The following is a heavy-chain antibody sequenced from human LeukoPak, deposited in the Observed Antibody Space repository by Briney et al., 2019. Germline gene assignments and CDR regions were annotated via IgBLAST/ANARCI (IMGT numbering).Heavy chain of an antibody. Sequence: PGGSLRLSCAASGFTFRGHGMDWVRQAPGKGLEWVTFMEDDGNNKYYADSVKGRFTISRDSSKNTLYLQMNSLRAEDTAVYYCATRYDILTGYGDYWGQGTLVTVSS. CDR1: GFTFRGHG. CDR3: ATRYDILTGYGDY. D-gene: IGHD3-9*01. CDR2: MEDDGNNK. J-gene: IGHJ4*02. V-gene: IGHV3-30*02.